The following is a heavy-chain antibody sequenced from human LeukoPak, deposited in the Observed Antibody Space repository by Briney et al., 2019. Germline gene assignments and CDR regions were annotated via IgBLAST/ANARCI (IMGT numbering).Heavy chain of an antibody. V-gene: IGHV3-23*01. CDR3: AKAGRVVVPAAMVDY. J-gene: IGHJ4*02. Sequence: PGGSLRLSCAASGFTFNSYAMNWVRQAPGKGLEWVSTISGSGGSTYYADSVKGRFTISRDNSKNTLYLQMNSLRAEDTAVYYCAKAGRVVVPAAMVDYWGQGTLVTVSS. CDR1: GFTFNSYA. D-gene: IGHD2-2*01. CDR2: ISGSGGST.